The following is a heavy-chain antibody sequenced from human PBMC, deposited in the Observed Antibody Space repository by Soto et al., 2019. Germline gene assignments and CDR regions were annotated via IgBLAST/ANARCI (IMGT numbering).Heavy chain of an antibody. CDR1: GYTFTSYG. CDR2: ISAYNGNT. D-gene: IGHD5-12*01. J-gene: IGHJ4*02. Sequence: QVQLVQSGAEVKKPGASVKVSCKASGYTFTSYGISWVRQAPGQGLEWMGWISAYNGNTNYAQKLQGTVTMTTDTPPTTASMALRSLRSDDTPVYYCATDSRYGLLFDYWGQGTLVTVSS. V-gene: IGHV1-18*01. CDR3: ATDSRYGLLFDY.